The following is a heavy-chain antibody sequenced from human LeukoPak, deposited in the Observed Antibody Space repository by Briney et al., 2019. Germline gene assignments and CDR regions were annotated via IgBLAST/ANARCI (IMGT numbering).Heavy chain of an antibody. V-gene: IGHV3-30*18. Sequence: GRSLRLACAASGFTFSSYGMHWVRQAPGRGLEWVADISYDGSNKYYADSVKGRFTISRDNSKNTLYLQMNSLRAEDTAVYYCAKERPPLWFGELLKRNWFDPWGQGTLVTVSS. CDR3: AKERPPLWFGELLKRNWFDP. CDR1: GFTFSSYG. D-gene: IGHD3-10*01. J-gene: IGHJ5*02. CDR2: ISYDGSNK.